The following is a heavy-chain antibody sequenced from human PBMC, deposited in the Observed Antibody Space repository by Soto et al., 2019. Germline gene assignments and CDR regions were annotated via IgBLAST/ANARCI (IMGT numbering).Heavy chain of an antibody. V-gene: IGHV1-46*01. Sequence: QVQLVQSGAEVKKPGASVKVSCKASGYTFTSYYMHWVRQAPGQGLEWMGIINPSGGSTSYAQKFQGRVTMTRDTSTSTVYMELSSLGSEDTAVYYCARRVPPYGMDVWGQGTTVTVSS. CDR2: INPSGGST. CDR3: ARRVPPYGMDV. CDR1: GYTFTSYY. J-gene: IGHJ6*02. D-gene: IGHD1-1*01.